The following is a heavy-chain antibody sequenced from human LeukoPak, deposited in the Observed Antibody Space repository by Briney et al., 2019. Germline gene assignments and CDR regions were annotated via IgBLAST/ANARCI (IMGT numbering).Heavy chain of an antibody. J-gene: IGHJ3*02. CDR1: GGSFSGYY. V-gene: IGHV4-34*01. CDR2: INHSGST. CDR3: ARGHWNDVRAFDI. Sequence: KPSETLSLTCAVYGGSFSGYYWSWIRQPPGKGLEWIGEINHSGSTNYNPSLKSRVTISVDTSKNQFSLKLSSVTAADTAVYYCARGHWNDVRAFDIWGQGTMVTVSS. D-gene: IGHD1-1*01.